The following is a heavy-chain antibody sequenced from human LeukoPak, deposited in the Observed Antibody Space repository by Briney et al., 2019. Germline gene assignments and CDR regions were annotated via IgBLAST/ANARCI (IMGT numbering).Heavy chain of an antibody. D-gene: IGHD6-19*01. CDR2: IYHSGST. Sequence: SETLSLTCTVSGYSISSGYFWGWIRQPPGRGLEWIGNIYHSGSTYYNPSLKSRVTISVDTSKNQFSLKLSSVTAADTAVYYCAGEDAVSSDDAFDLWGQGTMVTVS. J-gene: IGHJ3*01. CDR3: AGEDAVSSDDAFDL. CDR1: GYSISSGYF. V-gene: IGHV4-38-2*02.